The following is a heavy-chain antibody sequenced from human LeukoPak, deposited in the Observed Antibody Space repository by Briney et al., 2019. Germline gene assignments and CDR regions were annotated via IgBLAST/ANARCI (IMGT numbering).Heavy chain of an antibody. V-gene: IGHV4-34*01. CDR3: ASRVNTAMVTTPFDY. J-gene: IGHJ4*02. CDR1: GGSFSGYY. Sequence: PSETLSLTCAVSGGSFSGYYWSWIRQPPGKGLEWIGEINHSGSTNYSPSLKSRVTISVDTSKNQFSLKLSSVTAADTAVYYCASRVNTAMVTTPFDYWGQGTLVTVSS. D-gene: IGHD5-18*01. CDR2: INHSGST.